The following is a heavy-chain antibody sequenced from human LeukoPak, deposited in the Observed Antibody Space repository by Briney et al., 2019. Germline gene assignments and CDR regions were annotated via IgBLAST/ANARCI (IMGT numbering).Heavy chain of an antibody. CDR2: ISYDGSNK. D-gene: IGHD6-19*01. CDR1: GFTFSSYA. Sequence: GRSLRLSCAASGFTFSSYAMHWVRQAPGKGLEWVAVISYDGSNKYYADSVKGRFTISRDNSKNTLYLQMNSLRAEDTAVYYCAREGVAFSSGWYAGDYWGQGTLVTVSS. V-gene: IGHV3-30*04. CDR3: AREGVAFSSGWYAGDY. J-gene: IGHJ4*02.